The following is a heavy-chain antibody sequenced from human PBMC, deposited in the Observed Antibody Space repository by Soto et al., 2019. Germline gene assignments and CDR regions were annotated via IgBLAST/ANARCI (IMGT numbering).Heavy chain of an antibody. CDR1: GFTFSNSW. CDR3: ARDESGCYSYDCYYYMDV. Sequence: EVQLVESGGGLVQPGGSLRLSCAASGFTFSNSWMHWVRQVPGKGLMWVSHIKRDGISTTYADSVKGRFTISRDNAKNTLHLQMNSLRAEDTAVYYCARDESGCYSYDCYYYMDVWGKGTTVTVSS. CDR2: IKRDGIST. J-gene: IGHJ6*03. V-gene: IGHV3-74*01. D-gene: IGHD3-22*01.